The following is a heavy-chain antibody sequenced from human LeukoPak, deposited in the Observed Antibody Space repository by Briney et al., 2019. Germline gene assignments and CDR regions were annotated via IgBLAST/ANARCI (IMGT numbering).Heavy chain of an antibody. V-gene: IGHV3-15*01. CDR1: GFTFSNAW. D-gene: IGHD2-2*01. Sequence: GGSLRLSCAASGFTFSNAWMSWVRQAPGKGLEWVGRMKSKTDGGTTDYAAPVKGRFTISRDDSKNTLYLQMNSLKTEDTAVYYCTTGVVVPAAMGRLGYYFDYWGQGTLVTVSS. CDR2: MKSKTDGGTT. J-gene: IGHJ4*02. CDR3: TTGVVVPAAMGRLGYYFDY.